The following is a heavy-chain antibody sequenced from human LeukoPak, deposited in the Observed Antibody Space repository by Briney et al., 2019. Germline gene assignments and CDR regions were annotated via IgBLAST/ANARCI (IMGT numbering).Heavy chain of an antibody. Sequence: ASVKVSCKASGYTFTGYYMHWVRQAPGQGLEWMGRINPNSGGTNYAQKFQGRVTMTRDTSISTAYMELSRLRSDDTAVYYCASVATWEGYGAFDSWGQGPMVTVSS. D-gene: IGHD3-16*01. CDR1: GYTFTGYY. V-gene: IGHV1-2*06. J-gene: IGHJ3*02. CDR2: INPNSGGT. CDR3: ASVATWEGYGAFDS.